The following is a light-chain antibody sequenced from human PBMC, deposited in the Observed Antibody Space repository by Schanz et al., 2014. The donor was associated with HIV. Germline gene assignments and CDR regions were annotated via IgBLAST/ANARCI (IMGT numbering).Light chain of an antibody. CDR1: QSISPW. V-gene: IGKV1-5*03. CDR2: EAS. J-gene: IGKJ3*01. Sequence: DIQMTQSPSTLSASVGDRVTITCRASQSISPWLAWYQQKPGKTPKLLINEASNLQSGVPSRFSGSGSGTEFTLTISSLQSEDFAVYYCQQYNNWPPITFGPGTKVDIK. CDR3: QQYNNWPPIT.